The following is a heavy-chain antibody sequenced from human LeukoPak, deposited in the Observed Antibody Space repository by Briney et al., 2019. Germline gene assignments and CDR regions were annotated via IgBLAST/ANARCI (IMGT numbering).Heavy chain of an antibody. V-gene: IGHV3-64*01. CDR3: ARYCSGVSCYSGYDY. J-gene: IGHJ4*01. CDR2: ISTNGGGT. D-gene: IGHD2-15*01. Sequence: GGSLRLSCAASGFTFSTYAMHWVRQTPGKGLEYVSAISTNGGGTYYANSVKGRFTISRDNSKNTLYLQMGSLRAEDMAVYYCARYCSGVSCYSGYDYWGHGTLVTVSS. CDR1: GFTFSTYA.